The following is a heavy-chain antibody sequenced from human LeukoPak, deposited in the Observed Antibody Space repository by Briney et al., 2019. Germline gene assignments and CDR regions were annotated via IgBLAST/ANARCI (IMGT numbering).Heavy chain of an antibody. Sequence: ASVKVSCKASGYTFTSYYIHWVRQAPGQGLEWMGIINPSGGSTSYAQKFQGRVTMTRDTSTSTVYMELSSLRSEDTAVYYCARAGYYYGSGSYIDIWGQGTMVTVSS. D-gene: IGHD3-10*01. CDR1: GYTFTSYY. J-gene: IGHJ3*02. V-gene: IGHV1-46*01. CDR2: INPSGGST. CDR3: ARAGYYYGSGSYIDI.